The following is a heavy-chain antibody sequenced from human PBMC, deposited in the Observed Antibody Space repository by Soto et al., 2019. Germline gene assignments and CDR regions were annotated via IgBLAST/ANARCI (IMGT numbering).Heavy chain of an antibody. J-gene: IGHJ3*01. CDR1: GYIVTSFG. CDR2: ISEYGDS. V-gene: IGHV1-18*01. CDR3: ARVGGACDV. Sequence: QVQLVQSGAEVKKPGATVKVSCKASGYIVTSFGINWVRQAPGQGLEWMGCISEYGDSNYSEKHQDRVSLTTDTYTNTAYLELRSLGSDDTCVYYCARVGGACDVWGPGANLTFSS.